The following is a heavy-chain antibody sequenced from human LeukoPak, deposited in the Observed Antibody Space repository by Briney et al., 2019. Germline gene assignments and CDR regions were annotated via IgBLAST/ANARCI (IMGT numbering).Heavy chain of an antibody. CDR2: IKSKTDGGTT. D-gene: IGHD2-2*02. CDR1: GFTFSNAW. CDR3: TTDIVVVPAAIGSLEYFQH. V-gene: IGHV3-15*01. Sequence: GGSLRLSCAASGFTFSNAWMSWVRQAPGKGLEWVGRIKSKTDGGTTDYAAPVKGRFTISRDDSKNTLYLQMNSLKTEDTAVYYCTTDIVVVPAAIGSLEYFQHWGQGTLVTVSS. J-gene: IGHJ1*01.